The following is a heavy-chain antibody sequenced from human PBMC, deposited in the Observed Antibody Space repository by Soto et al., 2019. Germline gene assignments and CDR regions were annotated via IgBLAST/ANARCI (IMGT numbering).Heavy chain of an antibody. CDR2: ISYDGSNK. J-gene: IGHJ4*02. CDR1: GFTFSSYA. V-gene: IGHV3-30-3*01. Sequence: QVQLVESGGGVVQPARSLRLSCAASGFTFSSYAMHWVRQAPGKGLEWVAVISYDGSNKYYADSVKGPITISRDNSKNTLYLKMDSLGAEDTAVYYCERESGREQCLGGDYWGQGTLVTVSS. CDR3: ERESGREQCLGGDY. D-gene: IGHD6-19*01.